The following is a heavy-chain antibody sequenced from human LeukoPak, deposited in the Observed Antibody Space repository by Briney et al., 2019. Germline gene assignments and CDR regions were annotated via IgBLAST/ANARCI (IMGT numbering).Heavy chain of an antibody. Sequence: GGSLRLSCAASGFTFRSYSMNWVRQAPGKRLEWLSSITSSGSHMYYADSVKGRFTVSRDNAKNSLYLQMNSLRDEDTAVYYCARGYCSGGSCYGDNWGQGTLVTVSS. CDR1: GFTFRSYS. V-gene: IGHV3-21*01. CDR2: ITSSGSHM. J-gene: IGHJ4*02. D-gene: IGHD2-15*01. CDR3: ARGYCSGGSCYGDN.